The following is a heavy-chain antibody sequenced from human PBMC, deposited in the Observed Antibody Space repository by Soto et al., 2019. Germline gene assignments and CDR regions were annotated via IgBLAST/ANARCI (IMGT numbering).Heavy chain of an antibody. CDR3: ARDTGEAPMSYSFDY. J-gene: IGHJ4*02. D-gene: IGHD3-10*01. Sequence: VQLVESGGGLVQPGGSLRLSCAASGFTFSSYDMHWVRQATGKGLEWVSAIGTAGDTYYPGSVKGRFTISRENAKNSLYLQMNSLRAEDTAVYYCARDTGEAPMSYSFDYWGQGTLVTVSS. CDR1: GFTFSSYD. V-gene: IGHV3-13*01. CDR2: IGTAGDT.